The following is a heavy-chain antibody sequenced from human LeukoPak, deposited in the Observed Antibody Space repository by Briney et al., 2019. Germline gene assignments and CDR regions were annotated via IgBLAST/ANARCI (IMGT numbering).Heavy chain of an antibody. CDR3: ARWDHGGTVTTFDY. V-gene: IGHV4-39*01. D-gene: IGHD4-17*01. CDR2: IYYSGST. CDR1: GGSISSSSYY. Sequence: SETLSLTCTVSGGSISSSSYYWGWIRQPPGKGLEWIGSIYYSGSTYYNPSLKSRVTISVDTSKNQFSLKLSSVTAADTAVYYCARWDHGGTVTTFDYWGQGTLVTVSS. J-gene: IGHJ4*02.